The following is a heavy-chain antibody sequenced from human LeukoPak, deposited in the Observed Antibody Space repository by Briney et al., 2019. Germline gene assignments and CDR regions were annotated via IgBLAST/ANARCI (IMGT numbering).Heavy chain of an antibody. CDR2: INHSGST. V-gene: IGHV4-34*01. Sequence: SETLSLTCSVSGASLSTSPYYWSWIRQPPGKGLEWIGEINHSGSTNYNPSLKGRVTISVDTSKNQLSLKLSSVTAADTAVYYCARGRDFWSGQLYRAYYRTGYYFDYWGQGTLVTVSS. D-gene: IGHD3-3*01. CDR1: GASLSTSPYY. J-gene: IGHJ4*02. CDR3: ARGRDFWSGQLYRAYYRTGYYFDY.